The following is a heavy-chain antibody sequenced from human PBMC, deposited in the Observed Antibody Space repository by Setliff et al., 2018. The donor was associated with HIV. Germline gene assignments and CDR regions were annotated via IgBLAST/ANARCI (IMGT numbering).Heavy chain of an antibody. Sequence: GGSLRLSCAASRFIFSNYWMSWVRQAPGKGLEWVAYIKQDGSEKYSVDSVRGRFTVSRDNAKSSLYLQMSGLKIEDMAVYYCAKDGSGWSQHWGQGTRVTVSS. CDR1: RFIFSNYW. D-gene: IGHD6-19*01. J-gene: IGHJ1*01. V-gene: IGHV3-7*01. CDR2: IKQDGSEK. CDR3: AKDGSGWSQH.